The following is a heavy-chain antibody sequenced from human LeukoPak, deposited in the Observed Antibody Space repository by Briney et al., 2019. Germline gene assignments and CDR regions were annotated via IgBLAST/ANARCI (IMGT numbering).Heavy chain of an antibody. J-gene: IGHJ3*02. CDR1: GFTFSSYS. CDR2: ISSSSSNI. Sequence: GGSLRLSCAASGFTFSSYSINWVRQAPGKGLEWVSSISSSSSNIYYADSLKGRFTISRDNAKSSLYLQMNSLRAEDTAMYYCARDYCGGDCYRGLDIWGQGTMVTASS. CDR3: ARDYCGGDCYRGLDI. D-gene: IGHD2-21*02. V-gene: IGHV3-21*01.